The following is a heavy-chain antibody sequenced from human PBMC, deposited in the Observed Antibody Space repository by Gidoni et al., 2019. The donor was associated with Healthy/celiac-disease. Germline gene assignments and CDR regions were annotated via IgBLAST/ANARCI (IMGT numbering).Heavy chain of an antibody. J-gene: IGHJ4*02. CDR1: SGYY. V-gene: IGHV4-34*01. CDR2: INHSGST. D-gene: IGHD4-17*01. CDR3: ARQVYGDYPYFDY. Sequence: SGYYWSWIRQPPGKGLEWIGEINHSGSTNYNPSLKSRVTISVDTSKNQFSLKLSSVTAADTAVYYCARQVYGDYPYFDYWGQGTLVTVSS.